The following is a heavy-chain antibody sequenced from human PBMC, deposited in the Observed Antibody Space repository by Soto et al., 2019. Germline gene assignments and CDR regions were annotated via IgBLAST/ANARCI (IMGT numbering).Heavy chain of an antibody. CDR1: RAYIGSSNYY. CDR3: ARKIKDIVPFDAFDI. Sequence: PSETLSLTCILWRAYIGSSNYYWAWIRQTPGKVLERIVSVYSGGTTCYNPPLKSRLPLSLVRSINLFSLALSSVTSSSTSAYYCARKIKDIVPFDAFDIWGQGTMVTVS. J-gene: IGHJ3*02. D-gene: IGHD2-8*01. V-gene: IGHV4-39*01. CDR2: VYSGGTT.